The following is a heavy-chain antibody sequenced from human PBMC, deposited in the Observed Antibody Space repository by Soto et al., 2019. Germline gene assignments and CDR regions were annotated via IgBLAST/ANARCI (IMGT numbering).Heavy chain of an antibody. D-gene: IGHD3-22*01. CDR2: MNTNSGNT. V-gene: IGHV1-8*01. Sequence: QVQLVQSGAEVKKPGASGKVSCKASGYTFTSYDINWVRQATGQGLEWMGWMNTNSGNTGYAQKFQGRVTMTRNTLISTAYMELSSLRSEDTAVYYCASPTYYYDSSGGPPDYWGQGTLVTVSS. CDR3: ASPTYYYDSSGGPPDY. J-gene: IGHJ4*02. CDR1: GYTFTSYD.